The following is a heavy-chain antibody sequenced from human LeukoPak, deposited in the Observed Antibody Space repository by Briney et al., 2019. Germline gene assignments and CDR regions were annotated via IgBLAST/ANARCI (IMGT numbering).Heavy chain of an antibody. CDR2: IRADAGTT. CDR1: GFIFSHHG. V-gene: IGHV3-23*01. D-gene: IGHD5-24*01. J-gene: IGHJ4*02. Sequence: GGSLRLSCATSGFIFSHHGMNWVRQAPGKGLEGVSGIRADAGTTYYADSVKGRFIISKDNSKNTVYLQMNSLSAEDAAVYYCVKDDGWVQYANWGQGTLVTVSS. CDR3: VKDDGWVQYAN.